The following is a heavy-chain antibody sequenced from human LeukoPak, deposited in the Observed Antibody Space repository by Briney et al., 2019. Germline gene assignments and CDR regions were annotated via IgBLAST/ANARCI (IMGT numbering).Heavy chain of an antibody. CDR1: GGSISSSSYY. CDR2: IYYTGST. V-gene: IGHV4-39*01. CDR3: VKSGGYGLIDY. J-gene: IGHJ4*02. D-gene: IGHD1-26*01. Sequence: PSETLSLTCTVSGGSISSSSYYWGWIRQPPGKGLEWIGNIYYTGSTYYNASLQSRVTISIDMSKNQFSLRLNSVTAADTAMYYCVKSGGYGLIDYWGQGTLVTVSS.